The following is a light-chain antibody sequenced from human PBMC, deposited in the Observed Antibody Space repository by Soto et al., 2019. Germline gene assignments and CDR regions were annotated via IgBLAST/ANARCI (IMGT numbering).Light chain of an antibody. V-gene: IGLV1-51*01. CDR2: DDN. Sequence: QSVLTQPPSVAAAPGQKVTISCSGSSSNIGGNSVSWYQQLPGTAPKPLIYDDNKRPSGIPDRFSGSKSGTSATLGITGFQTGEEADYYCGSWDSSLSAYVFGTGTKVTVL. J-gene: IGLJ1*01. CDR3: GSWDSSLSAYV. CDR1: SSNIGGNS.